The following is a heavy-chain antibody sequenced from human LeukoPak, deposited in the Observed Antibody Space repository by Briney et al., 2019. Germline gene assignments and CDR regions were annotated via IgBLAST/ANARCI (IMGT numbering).Heavy chain of an antibody. Sequence: PGGSLRLSCAASGFTFSSYSMNWVRQAPGKGLEWVSSISSSSSYIYYADSVKGRFTISRDNAKNSLYLQVNSLRAEDTAVYYCARARLGLWNDVAYWGQGTLVTVSS. CDR1: GFTFSSYS. D-gene: IGHD1-1*01. J-gene: IGHJ4*02. CDR2: ISSSSSYI. V-gene: IGHV3-21*01. CDR3: ARARLGLWNDVAY.